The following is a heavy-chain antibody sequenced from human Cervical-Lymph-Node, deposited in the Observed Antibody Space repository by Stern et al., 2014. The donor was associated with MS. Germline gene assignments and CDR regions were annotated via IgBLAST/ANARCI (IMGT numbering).Heavy chain of an antibody. D-gene: IGHD2-8*01. CDR1: GGSISSGGYY. Sequence: VQLVESGPGLVQPSQTLSLTCTVSGGSISSGGYYWTWIRQHPGKGLEGLGFIFHSGDTYYNPSLKSRATMSVDTSKNQFSLKLSSVTGADTAVYFCARELHCTDGVCDNPRDCGGQGTLVTVSS. V-gene: IGHV4-31*03. CDR3: ARELHCTDGVCDNPRDC. J-gene: IGHJ4*02. CDR2: IFHSGDT.